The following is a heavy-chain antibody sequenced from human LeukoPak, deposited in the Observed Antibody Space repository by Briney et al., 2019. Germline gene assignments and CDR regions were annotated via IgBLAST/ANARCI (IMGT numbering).Heavy chain of an antibody. CDR2: INPDSGDT. V-gene: IGHV1-2*02. D-gene: IGHD6-13*01. J-gene: IGHJ4*02. CDR3: ARDSSRSTWYGGSSD. CDR1: GYTFTSHY. Sequence: ASVKVSCKASGYTFTSHYIHWVRQAPGQGLEWMGYINPDSGDTNYAQKFQGRVTLTGDTSITTTYMDLSSLRSDDTAVYYCARDSSRSTWYGGSSDWGQGTLVIVSS.